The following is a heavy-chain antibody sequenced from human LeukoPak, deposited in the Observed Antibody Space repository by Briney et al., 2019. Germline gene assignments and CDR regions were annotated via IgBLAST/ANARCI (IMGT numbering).Heavy chain of an antibody. D-gene: IGHD3-22*01. V-gene: IGHV3-9*03. Sequence: GGSLRLSCAASGFTFDDYAMHWVRQAPGKGLEWVSGISWNSGSIGYADSVKGRFTISRDNAKNSLYLQMNSLRAEDMALYYCAKDYYHDSSGYSNAAFDIWGQGTMVTVSS. CDR1: GFTFDDYA. J-gene: IGHJ3*02. CDR3: AKDYYHDSSGYSNAAFDI. CDR2: ISWNSGSI.